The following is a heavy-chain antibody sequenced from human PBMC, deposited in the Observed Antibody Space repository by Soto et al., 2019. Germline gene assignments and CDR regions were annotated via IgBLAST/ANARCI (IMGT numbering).Heavy chain of an antibody. CDR1: GFTFSSYG. CDR2: IWYDGSNK. V-gene: IGHV3-33*01. CDR3: ARGSCSGGICYLDY. J-gene: IGHJ4*02. D-gene: IGHD2-15*01. Sequence: GGSLRLSCAASGFTFSSYGMHWVRQAPGKGLERVAVIWYDGSNKYYADSVKGRFTISRDNSNNTLYLQMNSLRAEDTAVYYCARGSCSGGICYLDYWGQGTPVTVSS.